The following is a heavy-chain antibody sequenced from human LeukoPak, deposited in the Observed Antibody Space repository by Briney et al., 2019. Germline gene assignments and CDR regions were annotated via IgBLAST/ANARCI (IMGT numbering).Heavy chain of an antibody. V-gene: IGHV4-34*01. CDR2: INHSGST. CDR1: GGSFSGSN. D-gene: IGHD3-10*01. J-gene: IGHJ4*02. Sequence: PSETLSLTCAVYGGSFSGSNWSWIRQPPGKGLEWIGEINHSGSTNYNPSLKSRVTISVDTSKNQFSLKLSSVTAADTAVYYCARDRLTHVVRGSLDYWGQGTLVTVSS. CDR3: ARDRLTHVVRGSLDY.